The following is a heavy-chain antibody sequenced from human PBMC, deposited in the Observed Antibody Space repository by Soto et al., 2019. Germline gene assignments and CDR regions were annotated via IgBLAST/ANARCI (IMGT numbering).Heavy chain of an antibody. J-gene: IGHJ4*02. CDR1: GFTFSSYS. Sequence: EVQLVESGGGLVKPGGSLRLSCAASGFTFSSYSMNWVRQAPGKGLEWVSSISSSSSYIYYADSVKGRFTISRDNAKNSLYLQMNSLRAEDTAVYYCASAAGGGSSWYYFDYWGQGTLVTVSS. V-gene: IGHV3-21*01. CDR2: ISSSSSYI. CDR3: ASAAGGGSSWYYFDY. D-gene: IGHD6-13*01.